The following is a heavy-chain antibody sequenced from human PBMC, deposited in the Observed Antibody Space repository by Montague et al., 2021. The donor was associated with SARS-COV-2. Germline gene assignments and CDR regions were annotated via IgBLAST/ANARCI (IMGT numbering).Heavy chain of an antibody. CDR2: INHGGST. V-gene: IGHV4-34*01. CDR1: GTSFSGYY. CDR3: ARRRDGVVPSPILGVGPYYSCCYNDF. J-gene: IGHJ6*03. D-gene: IGHD3-10*01. Sequence: SETLSLTCAVHGTSFSGYYWNWIRQPPGRGLEWIGEINHGGSTKYSPSLKSRLTISADTSKNQFSLKLTSVAAADTAVYYCARRRDGVVPSPILGVGPYYSCCYNDFWGRGTTVTVSS.